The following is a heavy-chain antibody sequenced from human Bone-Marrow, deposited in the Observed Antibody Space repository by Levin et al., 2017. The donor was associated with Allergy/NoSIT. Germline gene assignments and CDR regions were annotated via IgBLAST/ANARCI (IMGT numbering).Heavy chain of an antibody. D-gene: IGHD3-22*01. J-gene: IGHJ4*02. CDR3: AKGGVRSGYYDSSGYYVDYFDY. CDR1: GFSFDDYA. Sequence: SLKISCAASGFSFDDYALYWVRQPPGKGLEWVSGISWNSVSIGYVDSVKGRFTISRDNAKNSLYLQMNSLRPEDTALYYCAKGGVRSGYYDSSGYYVDYFDYWGQGTLVTVSS. CDR2: ISWNSVSI. V-gene: IGHV3-9*01.